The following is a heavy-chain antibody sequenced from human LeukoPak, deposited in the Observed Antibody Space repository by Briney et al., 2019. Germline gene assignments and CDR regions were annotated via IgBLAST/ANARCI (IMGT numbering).Heavy chain of an antibody. Sequence: PSETLSLTCTVSGGSISSNSNYWAWIRQPPGRRLEWIGSISYGGSTYYSPSLESRVTISVDTSKYQFPLRLSSVTAADTAVYYCARQALWFFDHWGQGTLVTVSS. J-gene: IGHJ4*02. CDR2: ISYGGST. D-gene: IGHD2-21*01. V-gene: IGHV4-39*01. CDR1: GGSISSNSNY. CDR3: ARQALWFFDH.